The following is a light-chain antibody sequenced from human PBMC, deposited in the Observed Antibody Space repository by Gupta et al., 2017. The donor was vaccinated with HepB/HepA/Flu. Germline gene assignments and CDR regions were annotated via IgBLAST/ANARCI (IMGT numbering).Light chain of an antibody. CDR2: DVT. CDR3: TSYTSRNTLVV. Sequence: QSALTQPASVSGSPGQPTTISCTGTSSDIGGYNYVAWYQQHPGQAPKLMIYDVTNRPSGVPNRFSGSKSGSTASLTISGLQAEDEADYYCTSYTSRNTLVVFGGGTKLTVL. CDR1: SSDIGGYNY. V-gene: IGLV2-14*01. J-gene: IGLJ2*01.